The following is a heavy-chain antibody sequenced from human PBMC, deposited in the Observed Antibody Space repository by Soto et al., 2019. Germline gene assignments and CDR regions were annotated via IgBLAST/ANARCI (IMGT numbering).Heavy chain of an antibody. Sequence: AGSLRLSCAASVFALSSYAMSWFRQAPGKGLEWVSAISGSGGSTYYADSVKGRFTISRDNSKNTLYLQMNSLRAEDTAVYYCAKVYSSDGGYYFDYWGQGTLVTVSS. D-gene: IGHD6-19*01. CDR1: VFALSSYA. CDR3: AKVYSSDGGYYFDY. J-gene: IGHJ4*02. CDR2: ISGSGGST. V-gene: IGHV3-23*01.